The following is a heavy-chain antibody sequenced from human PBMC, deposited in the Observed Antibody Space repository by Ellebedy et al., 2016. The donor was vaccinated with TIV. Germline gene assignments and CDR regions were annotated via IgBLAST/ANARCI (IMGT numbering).Heavy chain of an antibody. D-gene: IGHD3-9*01. CDR1: GFTFSSYS. CDR3: AKDLPPRDILTGPFDY. V-gene: IGHV3-23*01. CDR2: ISGSGGST. J-gene: IGHJ4*02. Sequence: GESLKISXAASGFTFSSYSMNWVRQAPGKGLEWVSAISGSGGSTYYADSVKGRFTISRDNSKNTLYLQMNSLRAEDTAVYYCAKDLPPRDILTGPFDYWGQGTLVTVSS.